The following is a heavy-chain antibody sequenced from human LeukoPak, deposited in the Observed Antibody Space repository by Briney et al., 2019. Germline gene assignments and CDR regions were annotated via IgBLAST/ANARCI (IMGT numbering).Heavy chain of an antibody. CDR3: ARYSGYDDEGEYFDY. V-gene: IGHV3-30*03. CDR1: GFTFSNHG. Sequence: GGSLRLSCTASGFTFSNHGMHWVRQAPGKGLEWVAVISYDGSNKYSADSVKGRFTISRDNAKNSLYLQMNSLRAEDTAVYYCARYSGYDDEGEYFDYWGQGTLVTVSS. CDR2: ISYDGSNK. D-gene: IGHD5-12*01. J-gene: IGHJ4*02.